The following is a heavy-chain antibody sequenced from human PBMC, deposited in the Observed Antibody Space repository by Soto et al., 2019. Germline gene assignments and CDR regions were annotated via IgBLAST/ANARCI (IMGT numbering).Heavy chain of an antibody. CDR3: ATGYVYDYENSGYYRDAFDI. CDR1: GYSFSFYW. J-gene: IGHJ3*02. CDR2: MYPDDSDI. Sequence: PGESLKISCKASGYSFSFYWVGWVRQLPGKGLEWMAIMYPDDSDIRYSPSFEGQVTISADKSISTAFLQWSSLKVSDTAIYYCATGYVYDYENSGYYRDAFDIWGQGTLVTVSS. V-gene: IGHV5-51*01. D-gene: IGHD3-22*01.